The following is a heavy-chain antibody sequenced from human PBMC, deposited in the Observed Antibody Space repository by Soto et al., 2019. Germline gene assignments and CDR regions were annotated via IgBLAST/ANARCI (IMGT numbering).Heavy chain of an antibody. V-gene: IGHV6-1*01. Sequence: SQTLSLTCAISGGSVSSNSAAWNWIRQSPSRGLEWLGRTYYRSKWYNDYAVSVKSRITINPDTSKNQLSLQLNSVTPEDTAVYYCARERYGDYGRGTFDIWGQGTMVTVSS. CDR1: GGSVSSNSAA. D-gene: IGHD4-17*01. CDR2: TYYRSKWYN. J-gene: IGHJ3*02. CDR3: ARERYGDYGRGTFDI.